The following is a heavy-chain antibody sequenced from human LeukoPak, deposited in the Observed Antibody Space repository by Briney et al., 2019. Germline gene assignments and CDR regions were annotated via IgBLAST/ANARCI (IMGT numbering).Heavy chain of an antibody. Sequence: GRPLRLSCAVSGFTFTSYGMHWVRQGPGKGLEWVAGISYDGSQKYYADSVKGRFTISRDNSKNTLYLQMNSLRAEDTAVYYCARDRQGTPGAFDIWGQGTMVTVSP. J-gene: IGHJ3*02. D-gene: IGHD1-1*01. CDR2: ISYDGSQK. CDR1: GFTFTSYG. CDR3: ARDRQGTPGAFDI. V-gene: IGHV3-33*01.